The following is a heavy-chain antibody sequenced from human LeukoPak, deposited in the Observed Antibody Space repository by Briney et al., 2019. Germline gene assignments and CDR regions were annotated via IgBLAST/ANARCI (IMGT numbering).Heavy chain of an antibody. J-gene: IGHJ5*02. CDR2: FDPEDGET. CDR3: ATRREVQGAYQGYWFDP. CDR1: GYTLTELS. V-gene: IGHV1-24*01. D-gene: IGHD3-10*01. Sequence: GASVKVSCKVSGYTLTELSMHWVRQAPGKGLEWMGGFDPEDGETIYAQKFQGRVIMTEDTSTDTAYMELSSLRSEDTAVYYCATRREVQGAYQGYWFDPWGQGTLVTVSS.